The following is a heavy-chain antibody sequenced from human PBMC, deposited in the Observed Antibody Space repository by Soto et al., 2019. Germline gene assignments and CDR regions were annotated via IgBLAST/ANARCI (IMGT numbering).Heavy chain of an antibody. CDR1: GFSLTSNGVG. CDR3: AREGYGSDNWYDP. D-gene: IGHD6-13*01. V-gene: IGHV2-5*02. J-gene: IGHJ5*02. Sequence: QISLKESGPTLVQPTQTLTLTCTFSGFSLTSNGVGVGWIRQPPGKALEWLALIYWDDTERYSPSLKTRLTITKDTSKSQVVLTMTYMDPVDTATYYCAREGYGSDNWYDPWGQGTLVTVSS. CDR2: IYWDDTE.